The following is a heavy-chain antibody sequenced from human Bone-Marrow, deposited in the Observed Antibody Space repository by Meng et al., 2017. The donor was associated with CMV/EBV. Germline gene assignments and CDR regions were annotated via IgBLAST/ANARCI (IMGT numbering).Heavy chain of an antibody. CDR1: GYTFTSYD. J-gene: IGHJ5*02. D-gene: IGHD2-2*01. CDR3: ARDHAPESSSPPGVNWFDP. CDR2: INPTGDIT. V-gene: IGHV1-46*01. Sequence: ASVKVSCKASGYTFTSYDINWVRQAPGQGLEWMGIINPTGDITNYAQKFQGRITMTRDTSTSTVYMELSSLRSEDTAVYYCARDHAPESSSPPGVNWFDPWGQGTLVTVS.